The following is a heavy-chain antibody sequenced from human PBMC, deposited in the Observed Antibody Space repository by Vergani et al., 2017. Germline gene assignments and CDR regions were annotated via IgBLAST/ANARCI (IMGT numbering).Heavy chain of an antibody. D-gene: IGHD4-23*01. CDR2: IYYSGST. CDR1: CCSIRSYD. J-gene: IGHJ4*02. V-gene: IGHV4-59*01. Sequence: QVQLQESGPGLVKPSETLSLPFTVSCCSIRSYDWSWLLQPPGQGLEWIGYIYYSGSTNYNPSLKSRVTISVDTSKNQFSLKLSSVTAADTAVYYCAREIDGGNRWGQGTMVTVAS. CDR3: AREIDGGNR.